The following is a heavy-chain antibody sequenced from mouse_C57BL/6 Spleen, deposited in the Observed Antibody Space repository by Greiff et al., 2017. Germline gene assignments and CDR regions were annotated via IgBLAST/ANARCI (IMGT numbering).Heavy chain of an antibody. CDR3: ARRVITTVASYAMDY. CDR1: GYTFTSYW. V-gene: IGHV1-50*01. Sequence: QVQLQQPGAELVKPGASVTLSCKASGYTFTSYWLQWVKPRPGQGLEWIGEIDPSDRYTNYNQKFKGKATMTVDTSSSTAYMQHISRTSEDSAVYYWARRVITTVASYAMDYWGQGTSVTVSS. D-gene: IGHD1-1*01. J-gene: IGHJ4*01. CDR2: IDPSDRYT.